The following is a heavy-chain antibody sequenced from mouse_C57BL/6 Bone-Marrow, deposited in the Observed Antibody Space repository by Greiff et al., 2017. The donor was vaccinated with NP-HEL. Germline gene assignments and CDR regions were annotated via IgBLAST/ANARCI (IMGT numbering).Heavy chain of an antibody. CDR3: ARRGVTTLYYYAMDY. CDR1: GFTFSDYY. D-gene: IGHD2-1*01. Sequence: EVKLVESGGGLVQPGGSLKFSCAASGFTFSDYYMYWVRQTPEKRLEWVAYISNGGGSTYYPDTVKGRFTISRDNAKNTLYLQMSRLKSEDTAMYYFARRGVTTLYYYAMDYWGQGTSVTVSS. J-gene: IGHJ4*01. V-gene: IGHV5-12*01. CDR2: ISNGGGST.